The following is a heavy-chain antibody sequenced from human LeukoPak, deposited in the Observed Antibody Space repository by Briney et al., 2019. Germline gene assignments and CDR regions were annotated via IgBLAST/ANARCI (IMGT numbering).Heavy chain of an antibody. J-gene: IGHJ4*02. CDR2: IYFNGNT. V-gene: IGHV4-30-4*08. Sequence: PSETLSLTCTVSGYSISSGYYWGWIRQPPGKGLEWIGYIYFNGNTYYNPSLTSRVTMSVDTSTNQFSLKLSSVTAADTAVYYCARILLDYFDSNGYPDYWGQGTLVTVSS. CDR1: GYSISSGYY. D-gene: IGHD3-22*01. CDR3: ARILLDYFDSNGYPDY.